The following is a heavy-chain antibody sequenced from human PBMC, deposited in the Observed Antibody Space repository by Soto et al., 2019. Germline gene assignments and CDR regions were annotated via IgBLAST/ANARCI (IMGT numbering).Heavy chain of an antibody. D-gene: IGHD3-22*01. Sequence: PGGSLRLSCAASGFTFSSYGMHWVRQAPGKGLEWVAVISYDGSNKYYADSVKGRFTISRDNSKNTLYLQMNSLRAEDTAVYYCDSGSDAFDIWGQGTMVTVSS. CDR1: GFTFSSYG. CDR2: ISYDGSNK. CDR3: DSGSDAFDI. J-gene: IGHJ3*02. V-gene: IGHV3-30*03.